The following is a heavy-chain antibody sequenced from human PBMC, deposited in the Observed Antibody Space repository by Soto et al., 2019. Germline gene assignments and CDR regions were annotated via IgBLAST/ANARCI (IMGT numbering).Heavy chain of an antibody. CDR2: IYYSGST. CDR3: ARAMVVTQNWFDP. CDR1: GGSISSGDYY. J-gene: IGHJ5*02. Sequence: QVQLQESGPGLVKPSQTLSLTCTVSGGSISSGDYYWSWIRQPPGKGLEWIGYIYYSGSTYYNPSLKSRFSISVDTSKNPLSLKLSSVTAGDTAVYYCARAMVVTQNWFDPWGQGTLVTVSS. D-gene: IGHD2-21*02. V-gene: IGHV4-30-4*01.